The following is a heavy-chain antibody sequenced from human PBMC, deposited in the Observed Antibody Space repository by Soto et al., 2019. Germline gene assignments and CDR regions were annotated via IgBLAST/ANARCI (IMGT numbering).Heavy chain of an antibody. J-gene: IGHJ3*02. D-gene: IGHD3-10*01. CDR3: ARESLLWFGEYAFDI. V-gene: IGHV4-59*01. CDR2: IYYSGST. Sequence: SETLSLTCTVSGGSISSYYWSWIRQPPGKGLEWIGYIYYSGSTNYNPSLKSRVTISVDTSKNQFSLKLSSVTAADTAVYYCARESLLWFGEYAFDIWGQGTMVPVSS. CDR1: GGSISSYY.